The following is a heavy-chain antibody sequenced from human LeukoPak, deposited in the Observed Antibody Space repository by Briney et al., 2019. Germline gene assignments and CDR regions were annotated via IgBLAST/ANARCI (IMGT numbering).Heavy chain of an antibody. CDR1: GYTFTSYG. Sequence: ASVKVSCKASGYTFTSYGISWVRQAPGQGLEWMGWISAYNGNTNYAQKLQGRVTMTTDTSTSTAYMELRSLRSDDTAVYYWARDGFLVVVTANYYYYGMDVWGQGTTVTVSS. V-gene: IGHV1-18*01. D-gene: IGHD2-21*02. CDR2: ISAYNGNT. J-gene: IGHJ6*02. CDR3: ARDGFLVVVTANYYYYGMDV.